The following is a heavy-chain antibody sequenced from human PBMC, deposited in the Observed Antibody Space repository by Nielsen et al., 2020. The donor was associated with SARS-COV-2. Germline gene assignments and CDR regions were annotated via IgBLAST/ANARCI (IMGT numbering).Heavy chain of an antibody. Sequence: VRQAPGKGLEWVAVISYDGSNKHYADSVKGRFTISRDNSKNTLYLQMNSLRSEDTAVYYCARDRSRRGGGWFDPWGQGTLVTVSS. D-gene: IGHD3-10*01. V-gene: IGHV3-30*04. J-gene: IGHJ5*02. CDR2: ISYDGSNK. CDR3: ARDRSRRGGGWFDP.